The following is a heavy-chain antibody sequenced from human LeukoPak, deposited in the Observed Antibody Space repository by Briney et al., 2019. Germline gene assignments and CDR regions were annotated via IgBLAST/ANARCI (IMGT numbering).Heavy chain of an antibody. D-gene: IGHD3-10*01. CDR3: AKGHRWFGESGHDY. CDR2: ISGSGGST. J-gene: IGHJ4*02. Sequence: GGSLRLSCAASGFTFSSYAMNWVRQAPGKGLEWVSAISGSGGSTYYADSVKGRFTISRDNSKNTLYLKMNSLRAEDTAAYYCAKGHRWFGESGHDYWGQGTLVTVSS. CDR1: GFTFSSYA. V-gene: IGHV3-23*01.